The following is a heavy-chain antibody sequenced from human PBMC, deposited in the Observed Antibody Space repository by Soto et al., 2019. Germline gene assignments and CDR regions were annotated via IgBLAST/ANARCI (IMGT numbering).Heavy chain of an antibody. J-gene: IGHJ3*02. CDR3: ARIPDYGVIAFEI. Sequence: GXSLKISFGGSGYSFTSYCIGWVRQMPGKGLEWMGIIYPVDSDTRYSPSFQGQVTISADKSISTAYLQWSSLKASDTAMYYCARIPDYGVIAFEIWGQGTMVTVSS. D-gene: IGHD4-17*01. CDR2: IYPVDSDT. V-gene: IGHV5-51*01. CDR1: GYSFTSYC.